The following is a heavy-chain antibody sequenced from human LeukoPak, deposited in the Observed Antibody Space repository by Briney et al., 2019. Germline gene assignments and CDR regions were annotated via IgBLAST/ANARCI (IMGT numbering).Heavy chain of an antibody. D-gene: IGHD3-10*01. J-gene: IGHJ5*02. V-gene: IGHV4-34*01. CDR3: ARFYRTMVRGVMVAWFDP. CDR1: GGSFSGYY. Sequence: SETLSLTCAVYGGSFSGYYWSWIRQPPGKGLEWIGEINHSGSTNYNPSLKSRVTISVDTSKNQFSLKLSSVTAADTAVYNCARFYRTMVRGVMVAWFDPWGQGTLVTVSS. CDR2: INHSGST.